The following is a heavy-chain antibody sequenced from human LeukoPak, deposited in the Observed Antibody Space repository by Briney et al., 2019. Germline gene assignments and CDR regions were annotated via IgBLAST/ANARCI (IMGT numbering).Heavy chain of an antibody. D-gene: IGHD6-6*01. CDR1: GGSISSSTYY. V-gene: IGHV4-39*01. CDR3: ARTFSSSSSY. CDR2: IHYSGNT. J-gene: IGHJ4*02. Sequence: SETLSLTCTVSGGSISSSTYYWVWIRQPPGKGLEWIGSIHYSGNTYYNPSLKSRVTISVDTSKNQSSLRLSSVTAADTAVYYCARTFSSSSSYWGQGTLVTVSS.